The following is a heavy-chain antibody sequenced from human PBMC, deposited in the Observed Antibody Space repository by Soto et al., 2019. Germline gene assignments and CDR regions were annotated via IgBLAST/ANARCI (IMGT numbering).Heavy chain of an antibody. CDR1: VFTFSSYW. CDR2: IKHDGSEK. V-gene: IGHV3-7*01. J-gene: IGHJ5*02. CDR3: AREVRPRFDIVVVVHHSWFDP. Sequence: GGSLRLSCASSVFTFSSYWMSCVRHASGKGLEWVANIKHDGSEKYYVDSVKGRFTISRDNAKNSLYLQMNSLRAEDAGVYYCAREVRPRFDIVVVVHHSWFDPLGQGTLVTVSS. D-gene: IGHD2-15*01.